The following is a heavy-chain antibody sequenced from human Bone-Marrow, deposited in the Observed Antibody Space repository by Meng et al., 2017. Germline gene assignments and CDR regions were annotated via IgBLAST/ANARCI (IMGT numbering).Heavy chain of an antibody. CDR3: ARTRLFSVYCGSTSCYTFDP. J-gene: IGHJ5*02. V-gene: IGHV1-69*13. D-gene: IGHD2-2*02. CDR2: IIPIFGTA. CDR1: GGTFSSYA. Sequence: SVKVSCKASGGTFSSYAISWVRQAPGQGLEWMGGIIPIFGTANYAQKFQGRVTITADASTSTAYMELSSLRSEDTAVYYCARTRLFSVYCGSTSCYTFDPWGQGTLVTVSS.